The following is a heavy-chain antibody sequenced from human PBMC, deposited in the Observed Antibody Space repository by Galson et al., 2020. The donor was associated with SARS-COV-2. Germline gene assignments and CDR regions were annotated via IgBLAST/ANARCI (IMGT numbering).Heavy chain of an antibody. CDR1: SGSISSGSYY. Sequence: SETLSLTCTVSSGSISSGSYYWGWIRQPPGKGLEWIGSIYYSGGSNYNPSLKSRVTISVNTSKNQFSLKLNSVTAAETAVYYCARQLSSSWYSPHYYYGMDVWGQGTPVTVSS. CDR2: IYYSGGS. J-gene: IGHJ6*02. V-gene: IGHV4-39*07. D-gene: IGHD6-13*01. CDR3: ARQLSSSWYSPHYYYGMDV.